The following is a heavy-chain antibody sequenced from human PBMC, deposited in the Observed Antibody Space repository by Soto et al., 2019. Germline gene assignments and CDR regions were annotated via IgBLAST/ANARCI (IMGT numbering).Heavy chain of an antibody. Sequence: VQLVQSGGEVRMPGASVKVSCKASGYTFTSHGFTWVRQAPGQGLEWMGWISIYNGNTHYAQKFQGRLTLTIDTSTSTAYMELRSMTSEDTAVYFCAISPMAPVPVDYWGQGTLVTVSS. CDR2: ISIYNGNT. CDR1: GYTFTSHG. J-gene: IGHJ4*02. V-gene: IGHV1-18*04. CDR3: AISPMAPVPVDY. D-gene: IGHD2-2*01.